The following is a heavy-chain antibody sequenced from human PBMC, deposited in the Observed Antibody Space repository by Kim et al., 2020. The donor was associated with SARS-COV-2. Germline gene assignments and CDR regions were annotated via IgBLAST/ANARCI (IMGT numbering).Heavy chain of an antibody. V-gene: IGHV3-64*01. CDR1: GFALSDFS. CDR3: ASVNEKGGIDL. Sequence: GGSLRLSCATSGFALSDFSMHWVRQAPGKELEFVSVIIYNEGTTYYASSVEGRFTISRDISKRMLYLQMDSLRAEDMALYFCASVNEKGGIDLWGQGTPVTVSS. J-gene: IGHJ5*02. D-gene: IGHD1-1*01. CDR2: IIYNEGTT.